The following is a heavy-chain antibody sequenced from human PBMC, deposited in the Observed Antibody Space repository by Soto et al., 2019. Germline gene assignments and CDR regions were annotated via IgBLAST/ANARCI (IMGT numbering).Heavy chain of an antibody. D-gene: IGHD4-17*01. Sequence: GGSLSLSCAASGFTFSSYAMHWVRQAPGKGLEWVAVISYDGSNKYYADSVKGRFTISRDNSKNTLYLQMNSLRAEDTAVYYCARGEDGDYFDYWGQGTLVTVSS. CDR2: ISYDGSNK. V-gene: IGHV3-30-3*01. CDR1: GFTFSSYA. J-gene: IGHJ4*02. CDR3: ARGEDGDYFDY.